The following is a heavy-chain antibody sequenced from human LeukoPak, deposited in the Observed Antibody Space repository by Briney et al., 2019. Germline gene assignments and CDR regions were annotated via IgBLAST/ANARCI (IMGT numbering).Heavy chain of an antibody. V-gene: IGHV4-34*12. J-gene: IGHJ4*02. D-gene: IGHD3-10*01. CDR3: VITVVRRESEVDY. CDR1: GGSFSGHY. CDR2: ILHSGST. Sequence: PSENLSLTCGVSGGSFSGHYWSVIRQPPGRGLEWIGQILHSGSTKFNSSLKGRVTMSLDTSKNQLSLKLTSVTAADSAVYYCVITVVRRESEVDYWGQGTLVTVSS.